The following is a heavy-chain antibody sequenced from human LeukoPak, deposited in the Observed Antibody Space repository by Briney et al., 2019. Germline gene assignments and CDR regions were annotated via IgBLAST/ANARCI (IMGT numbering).Heavy chain of an antibody. CDR3: AKAAQLLLTPFDY. V-gene: IGHV3-23*01. Sequence: PGGSLRLSCAASGFTFSSYAMSWVRQPPGKGLEWVSAISGSGGSTYYADSVKGRFTISRDNAKNSLYLQMNSLRAEDTAVYYCAKAAQLLLTPFDYWGQGTLVTVSS. CDR2: ISGSGGST. J-gene: IGHJ4*02. D-gene: IGHD3-22*01. CDR1: GFTFSSYA.